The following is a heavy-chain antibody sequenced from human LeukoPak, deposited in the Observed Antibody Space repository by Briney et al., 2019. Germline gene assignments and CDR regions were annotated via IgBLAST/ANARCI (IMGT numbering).Heavy chain of an antibody. CDR2: IYYSGST. CDR3: ARVPSDATFDY. Sequence: SETLSLTCIVSGGSISSGDYYWSWIRQPPGKGLEWIGYIYYSGSTYYNLSLKSRVTISVDTSKNQFSLKLSSVTAADTAVYYCARVPSDATFDYWGQGTLVTVSS. CDR1: GGSISSGDYY. J-gene: IGHJ4*02. V-gene: IGHV4-30-4*08.